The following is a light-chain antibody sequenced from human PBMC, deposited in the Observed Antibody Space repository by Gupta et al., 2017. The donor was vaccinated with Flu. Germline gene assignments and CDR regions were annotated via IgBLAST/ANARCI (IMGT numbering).Light chain of an antibody. V-gene: IGLV2-11*01. CDR1: SSDVGSSNR. CDR3: SSHAGRVTWV. CDR2: DVT. J-gene: IGLJ1*01. Sequence: QSAPTQPRSVSGSPGQSVTISCTGTSSDVGSSNRVSWYQQRPGKAPKLILYDVTERPSGVPDRFSGSKSSNTASLTISGLQADDEADYYCSSHAGRVTWVFGTGTTVTVL.